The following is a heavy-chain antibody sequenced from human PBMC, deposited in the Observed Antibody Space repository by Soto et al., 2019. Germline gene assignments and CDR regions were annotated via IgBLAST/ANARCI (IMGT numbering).Heavy chain of an antibody. CDR3: ARSPGITGTRASQYAMDV. CDR2: IIPIFGTP. D-gene: IGHD1-20*01. CDR1: GDTFSTFA. Sequence: SVKVSCKASGDTFSTFAISWVRQAPGQGLEWMGGIIPIFGTPDYAQHFPGRVTISADESTKTAYLELSSLRPEDTAVYYCARSPGITGTRASQYAMDVWGKVTTVTISS. V-gene: IGHV1-69*13. J-gene: IGHJ6*04.